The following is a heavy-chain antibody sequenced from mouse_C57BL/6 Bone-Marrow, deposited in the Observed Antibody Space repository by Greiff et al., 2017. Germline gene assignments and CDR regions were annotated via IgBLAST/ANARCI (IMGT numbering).Heavy chain of an antibody. CDR1: GYTFTSYW. CDR2: IDPSDSYT. J-gene: IGHJ2*01. V-gene: IGHV1-50*01. D-gene: IGHD4-1*01. CDR3: AITERDRGY. Sequence: QVQLQQPGAELVKPGASVKLSCKASGYTFTSYWMQWVKQRPGQGLEWIGEIDPSDSYTNYNQKFKGKATLTVDTSSSTAYMQLSSLTSEDSAVYYCAITERDRGYWGQGTTLTVSS.